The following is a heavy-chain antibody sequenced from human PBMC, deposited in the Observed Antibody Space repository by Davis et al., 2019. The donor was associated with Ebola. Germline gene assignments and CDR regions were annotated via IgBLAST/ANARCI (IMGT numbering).Heavy chain of an antibody. V-gene: IGHV3-30*19. CDR1: GFTFSSYG. D-gene: IGHD6-19*01. J-gene: IGHJ4*02. Sequence: GESLKISCAASGFTFSSYGMHWVRQAPGKGLEWVAVIWYDGSNKYYADSVKGRFTISRDNSKNTLYLQMNSLRAEDTAVYYCARDPLSEQWLATFDYWGQGTLVTVSS. CDR2: IWYDGSNK. CDR3: ARDPLSEQWLATFDY.